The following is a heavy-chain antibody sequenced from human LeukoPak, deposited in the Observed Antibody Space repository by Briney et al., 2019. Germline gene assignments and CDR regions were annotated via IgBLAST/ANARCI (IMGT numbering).Heavy chain of an antibody. J-gene: IGHJ2*01. CDR2: ITGSSNT. CDR1: GLAFSSYT. CDR3: AKDVCSGGSCYSGHWYFDL. Sequence: GGSLRLSCAASGLAFSSYTMTWVRQAPGKGLEWVSSITGSSNTYYADSVKGRFTISRDNSKNTLYLQMSSLRAEDTAIYYCAKDVCSGGSCYSGHWYFDLWGRGTLVTVSS. D-gene: IGHD2-15*01. V-gene: IGHV3-23*01.